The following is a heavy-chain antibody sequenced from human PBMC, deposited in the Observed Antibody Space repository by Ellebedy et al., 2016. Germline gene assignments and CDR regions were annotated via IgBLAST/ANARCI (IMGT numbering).Heavy chain of an antibody. CDR2: AFHKWTT. D-gene: IGHD3-22*01. CDR3: ARHNFDSSDLDS. CDR1: NGSLSGYY. V-gene: IGHV4-59*08. J-gene: IGHJ4*02. Sequence: SETLSLTXTVSNGSLSGYYWSWIRQSPGKGLEWIAYAFHKWTTNYDPSFESRATISVDTATNQFSLKLTSVTAADTAVYYCARHNFDSSDLDSWGPGILVTVS.